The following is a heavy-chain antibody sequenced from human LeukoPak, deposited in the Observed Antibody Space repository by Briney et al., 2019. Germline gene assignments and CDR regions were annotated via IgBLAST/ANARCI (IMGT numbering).Heavy chain of an antibody. D-gene: IGHD3-10*01. J-gene: IGHJ5*02. CDR1: GYTFTSYY. CDR3: ARDNSVGDIAWWFDP. V-gene: IGHV1-46*01. Sequence: ASVKVSCKVSGYTFTSYYMHWVRQAPGQGLEWIGLINPTGTGTLYAQKFQGRVTMTRDMSTSTDYMELSSLRSEDTAVYYCARDNSVGDIAWWFDPWGQGTLVTVSS. CDR2: INPTGTGT.